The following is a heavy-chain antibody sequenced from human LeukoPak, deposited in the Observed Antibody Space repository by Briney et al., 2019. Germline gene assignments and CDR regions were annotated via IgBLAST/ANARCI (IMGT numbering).Heavy chain of an antibody. CDR2: IYSNDDK. V-gene: IGHV2-5*01. CDR3: ARAIAVVPGGIRELDY. CDR1: GFSLTISRMG. J-gene: IGHJ4*02. D-gene: IGHD2-2*01. Sequence: SGPTLVNPTQTLTLTCTFSGFSLTISRMGVGWIRQPPGKALEWLAAIYSNDDKRYRPSMKSRLTITNDTSKHQMVLTMTNMDPMDTATYYCARAIAVVPGGIRELDYWGQGTLVTVSS.